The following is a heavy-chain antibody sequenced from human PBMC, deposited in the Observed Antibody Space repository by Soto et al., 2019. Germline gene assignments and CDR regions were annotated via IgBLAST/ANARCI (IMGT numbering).Heavy chain of an antibody. CDR2: FYIRGRP. CDR3: ARGRHWFGP. J-gene: IGHJ5*02. Sequence: SETLSLTCSVSGVSIWSYYWNWIRQPAGKGLEWIGRFYIRGRPNYNPPLESRVAISTDTSKNQVSLTLTAVNAADTAVYFCARGRHWFGPWGQGTLVTVSS. CDR1: GVSIWSYY. V-gene: IGHV4-4*07.